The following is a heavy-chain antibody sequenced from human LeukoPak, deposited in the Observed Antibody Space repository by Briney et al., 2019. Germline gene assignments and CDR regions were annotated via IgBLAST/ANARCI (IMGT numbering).Heavy chain of an antibody. Sequence: GASVKVSCKASGYTFSGYYIHWVRQAPGQGLEWLGWINPNSGGTKYAQKFQGRVTMTRDTSISTAHMELNRLTSEDTAVYYCARDQVYYGSDWSWLDPWGQGTLVTVSS. CDR1: GYTFSGYY. CDR2: INPNSGGT. V-gene: IGHV1-2*02. J-gene: IGHJ5*02. CDR3: ARDQVYYGSDWSWLDP. D-gene: IGHD2-21*02.